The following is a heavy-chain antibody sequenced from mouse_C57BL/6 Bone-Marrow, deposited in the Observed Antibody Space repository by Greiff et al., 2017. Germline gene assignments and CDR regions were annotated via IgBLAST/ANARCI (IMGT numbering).Heavy chain of an antibody. CDR3: ARGGLLRPPFDY. D-gene: IGHD1-2*01. CDR2: ISSGSSTI. J-gene: IGHJ2*01. CDR1: GFTFSDYG. V-gene: IGHV5-17*01. Sequence: EVQLVESGGGLVKPGGSLKLSCAASGFTFSDYGMHWVRQAPEKGLEWVAYISSGSSTISYADTVKGRFTISRDNAKNTLFLQMTSLRSEDTAMYYCARGGLLRPPFDYWGQGTTLTVSS.